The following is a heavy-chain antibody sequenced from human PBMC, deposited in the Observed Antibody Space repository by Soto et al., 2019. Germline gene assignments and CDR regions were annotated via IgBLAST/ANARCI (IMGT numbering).Heavy chain of an antibody. V-gene: IGHV5-51*01. CDR3: ARPKGYSSGSRYFDY. Sequence: PGASVKISCXGSGYSFTSYWIGWVRQMPGKGLEWMGIIYPGDSDTRYSPSFQGQVTISADKSISTAYLQWSSLKASDTAMYYCARPKGYSSGSRYFDYWGQGTLVTVSS. CDR1: GYSFTSYW. CDR2: IYPGDSDT. J-gene: IGHJ4*02. D-gene: IGHD6-19*01.